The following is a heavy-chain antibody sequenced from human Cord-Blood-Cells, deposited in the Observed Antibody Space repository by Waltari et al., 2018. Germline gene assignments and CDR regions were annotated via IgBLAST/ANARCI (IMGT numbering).Heavy chain of an antibody. D-gene: IGHD3-10*01. V-gene: IGHV1-2*02. J-gene: IGHJ3*02. Sequence: QVQLVQSGDEVKKPGASGNASCEPSVSPFTVYSMTLMGRAPGQGLEWMGWINPNSGGTNYAQKFQGRVTMTRDTSISTAYMELSRLRSDDTAVYYCARPMVGNDAFDIWGQGTMVTVSS. CDR2: INPNSGGT. CDR3: ARPMVGNDAFDI. CDR1: VSPFTVYS.